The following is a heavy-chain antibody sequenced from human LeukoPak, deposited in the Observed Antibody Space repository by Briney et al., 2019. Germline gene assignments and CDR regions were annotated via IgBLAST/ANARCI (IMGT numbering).Heavy chain of an antibody. CDR3: ARDRDDYVWGSYRSRRGAFDI. D-gene: IGHD3-16*02. J-gene: IGHJ3*02. CDR2: TYYRSKWYN. V-gene: IGHV6-1*01. Sequence: SQTLSLTCAISGDSVSSNSAAWNWIRQSPSRGLEWLGRTYYRSKWYNDYAVSVKSRITINPDTSKNQFSLQLNSVTPEDTAVYYCARDRDDYVWGSYRSRRGAFDIWGQGTMVTVSS. CDR1: GDSVSSNSAA.